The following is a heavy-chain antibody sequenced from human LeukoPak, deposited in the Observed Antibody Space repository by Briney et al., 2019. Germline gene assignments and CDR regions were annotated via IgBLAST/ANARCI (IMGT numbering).Heavy chain of an antibody. CDR3: ARDEYYASGSYFPGHFDY. Sequence: PGGSLRLSCAASGFTFSSYGMHWVRQAPGKGLEWVSSISTSSNYIYYADSVKGRFTISRDNAKNSLYLQMNSLRAEDTAVYYCARDEYYASGSYFPGHFDYWGQGTLVTVSS. D-gene: IGHD3-10*01. V-gene: IGHV3-21*01. CDR2: ISTSSNYI. CDR1: GFTFSSYG. J-gene: IGHJ4*02.